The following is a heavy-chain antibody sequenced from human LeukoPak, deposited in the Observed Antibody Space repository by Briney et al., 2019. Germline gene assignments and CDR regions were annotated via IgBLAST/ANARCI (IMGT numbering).Heavy chain of an antibody. CDR1: GGSFSGYY. CDR3: ARGRVFIMLRNYFDY. Sequence: SETLSLTCAVYGGSFSGYYWSWIRQPPGKGLEWIGEINHSGSTNYNPSLKSRVTISVDTSKNQFSLKLSSVTAADTAVYYCARGRVFIMLRNYFDYWGQGTLVTVSS. J-gene: IGHJ4*02. V-gene: IGHV4-34*01. D-gene: IGHD3-16*01. CDR2: INHSGST.